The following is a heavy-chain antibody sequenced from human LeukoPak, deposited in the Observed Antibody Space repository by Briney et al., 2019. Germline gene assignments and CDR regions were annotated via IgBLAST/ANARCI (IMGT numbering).Heavy chain of an antibody. V-gene: IGHV3-74*01. D-gene: IGHD3-10*01. CDR3: ARDRFGVRGVMPD. CDR1: GFTFSSYW. Sequence: GGSLRLSCAASGFTFSSYWMHWVRQAPGKGLVWVSRINSDGSSTSYADSVKGRFTISTDNAKNTLYLQMNSLRAEDTAVYYCARDRFGVRGVMPDWGQGTLVTVSS. J-gene: IGHJ4*02. CDR2: INSDGSST.